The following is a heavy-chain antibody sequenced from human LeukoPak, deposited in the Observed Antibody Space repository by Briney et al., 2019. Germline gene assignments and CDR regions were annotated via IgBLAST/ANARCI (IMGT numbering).Heavy chain of an antibody. CDR3: ARGRTVRGVIKFYYYMDV. V-gene: IGHV4-34*01. J-gene: IGHJ6*03. D-gene: IGHD3-10*01. CDR1: GGSFSGYY. Sequence: SETLSLTCAVYGGSFSGYYWSWIRQPPGKGLEWIGEINYSGSTNYNPSLKSRVTVSVDTSKNQFSLKLSSVTAADTAVYYCARGRTVRGVIKFYYYMDVWGKGTTVTVSS. CDR2: INYSGST.